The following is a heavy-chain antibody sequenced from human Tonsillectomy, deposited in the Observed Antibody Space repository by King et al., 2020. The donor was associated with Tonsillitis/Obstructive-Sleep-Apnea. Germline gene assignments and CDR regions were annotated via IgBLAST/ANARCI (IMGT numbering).Heavy chain of an antibody. V-gene: IGHV3-33*01. J-gene: IGHJ3*01. CDR1: GFTFTNYG. D-gene: IGHD3-10*01. Sequence: VQLVESGGGVVQPGRSLRLSCAASGFTFTNYGMPWVRQAPGKGLEWVAAIYYDGNTKYYADSVKGRITISRDNFKDMVHLQMNRLRAEDTAVYYCARGGERSFDFWGQVTMVTVS. CDR3: ARGGERSFDF. CDR2: IYYDGNTK.